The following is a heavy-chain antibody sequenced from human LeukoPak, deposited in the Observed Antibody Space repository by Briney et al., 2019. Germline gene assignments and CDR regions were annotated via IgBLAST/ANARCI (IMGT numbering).Heavy chain of an antibody. CDR2: IKSKTEGGTT. J-gene: IGHJ4*02. D-gene: IGHD2-21*01. Sequence: PGGSLRLSCAASGFTFSNVWMNWVRQAPGKGLEWVGRIKSKTEGGTTDYAAPVKDRFSISRDDSKSMMYLQMNSLKTEDTAVYYCITPLPYSAQGGQGTLVTVSS. CDR3: ITPLPYSAQ. V-gene: IGHV3-15*07. CDR1: GFTFSNVW.